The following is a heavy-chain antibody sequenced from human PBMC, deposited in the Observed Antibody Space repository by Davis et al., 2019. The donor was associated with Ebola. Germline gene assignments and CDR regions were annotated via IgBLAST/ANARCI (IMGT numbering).Heavy chain of an antibody. Sequence: ASVKVSCKASGYTFTDFYMHWVRQAPGQGLEWMGWINPHNGNTNYAQNVQGRVIMTSDTATTTAYMEVGSLRSDDTAVYYCARAQFPTTSDHWGQGTLVTASS. V-gene: IGHV1-18*04. CDR2: INPHNGNT. D-gene: IGHD1-1*01. CDR3: ARAQFPTTSDH. CDR1: GYTFTDFY. J-gene: IGHJ4*02.